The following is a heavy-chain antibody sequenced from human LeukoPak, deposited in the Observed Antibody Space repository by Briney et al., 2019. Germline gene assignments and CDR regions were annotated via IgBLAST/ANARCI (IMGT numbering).Heavy chain of an antibody. CDR1: GGSISSYY. D-gene: IGHD3-3*01. Sequence: SETLSLTCTVSGGSISSYYWSWIRQPPGKGLEWIGYIYYGGSTNYNPSLKSRVTISVDTSKNQFSLKLSSVTAADTAVYYCARARESIFGVVPFDYWGQGTLVTVSS. CDR2: IYYGGST. V-gene: IGHV4-59*01. J-gene: IGHJ4*02. CDR3: ARARESIFGVVPFDY.